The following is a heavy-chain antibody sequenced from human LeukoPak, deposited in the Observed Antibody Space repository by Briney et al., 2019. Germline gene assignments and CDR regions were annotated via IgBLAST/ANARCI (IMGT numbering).Heavy chain of an antibody. CDR2: IYYSGST. Sequence: SETLSLTCTVSGGSISIGGYYWSWIRQHPGQGLEWIGYIYYSGSTYYNPSLKSRVTISVDTSKNQFSLKLSSVTAADTAVYYCARERSWFGELQYYYYYMDVWGKGTTVTVSS. V-gene: IGHV4-31*03. CDR1: GGSISIGGYY. CDR3: ARERSWFGELQYYYYYMDV. J-gene: IGHJ6*03. D-gene: IGHD3-10*01.